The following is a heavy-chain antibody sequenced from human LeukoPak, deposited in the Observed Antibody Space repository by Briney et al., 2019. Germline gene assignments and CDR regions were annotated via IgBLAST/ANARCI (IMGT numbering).Heavy chain of an antibody. CDR3: ATGGSEFRSDWFDS. Sequence: GGSLRLSCVGSGFRFSSYDMNWVRQAPGRGLEWLSYLTRTSSATWYADSVKGRFTIFRDNAKSSLYLQMNSLRVEDTAVYYCATGGSEFRSDWFDSWGQGTLVNVAS. D-gene: IGHD2-15*01. J-gene: IGHJ5*01. CDR1: GFRFSSYD. CDR2: LTRTSSAT. V-gene: IGHV3-48*01.